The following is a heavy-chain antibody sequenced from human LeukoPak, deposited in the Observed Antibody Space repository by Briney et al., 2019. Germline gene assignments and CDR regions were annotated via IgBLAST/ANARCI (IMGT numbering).Heavy chain of an antibody. CDR3: AKHRGTGWYSFDY. Sequence: GGSLRLSCAASELTFSSYAMSWVRQAPGKGLEWVSTLSSRGAATYYADSVQGRFTISRDSSKNTLYLSMNSLRAEDTAVYYCAKHRGTGWYSFDYWGQGTLVTVSS. D-gene: IGHD6-19*01. V-gene: IGHV3-23*01. CDR2: LSSRGAAT. CDR1: ELTFSSYA. J-gene: IGHJ4*02.